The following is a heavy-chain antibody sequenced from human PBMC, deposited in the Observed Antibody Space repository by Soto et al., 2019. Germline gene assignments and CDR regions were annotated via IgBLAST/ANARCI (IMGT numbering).Heavy chain of an antibody. D-gene: IGHD1-7*01. CDR1: GYSFHNSG. V-gene: IGHV1-18*01. J-gene: IGHJ5*02. Sequence: QVPLVQSGPELKKPGTSVKVSCKTSGYSFHNSGISWVRQAPGQGLEWMGWISINSGYAHYAQKFQDRVIMTADTYTSTSYMELRGLRSDDTAMYYCSKNGTSWFAAWGQGTLVTVSS. CDR3: SKNGTSWFAA. CDR2: ISINSGYA.